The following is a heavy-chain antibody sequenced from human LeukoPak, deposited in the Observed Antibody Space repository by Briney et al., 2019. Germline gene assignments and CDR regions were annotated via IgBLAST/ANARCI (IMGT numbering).Heavy chain of an antibody. CDR2: IIPIFGTA. Sequence: SVKVSCKASGYTFTSYGISWVRQAPGQGLEWMGGIIPIFGTANYAQKFQGRVTITADESTSTAYMELSSLRSEDTAVYYCARDNGSGSYYGYYYGMDGWGQGTTVTVSS. D-gene: IGHD3-10*01. CDR1: GYTFTSYG. CDR3: ARDNGSGSYYGYYYGMDG. J-gene: IGHJ6*02. V-gene: IGHV1-69*13.